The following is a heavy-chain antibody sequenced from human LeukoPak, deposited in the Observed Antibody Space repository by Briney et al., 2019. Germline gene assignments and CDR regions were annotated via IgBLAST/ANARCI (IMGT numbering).Heavy chain of an antibody. V-gene: IGHV3-30-3*01. Sequence: GGSLRLSCAASGFTFSSYAMHWVRQAPGKGLEWVAVISYDGSNKYYADSVKGRFTISRDNSKNTLYLQMNSLRAEDTAVYYCARDSTVPIDYWGQGTLVTVSS. CDR2: ISYDGSNK. J-gene: IGHJ4*02. CDR1: GFTFSSYA. CDR3: ARDSTVPIDY. D-gene: IGHD4-17*01.